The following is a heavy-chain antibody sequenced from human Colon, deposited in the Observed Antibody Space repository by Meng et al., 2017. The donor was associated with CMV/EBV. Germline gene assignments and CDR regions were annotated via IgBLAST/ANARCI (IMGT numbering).Heavy chain of an antibody. CDR1: GFTFRSYG. CDR3: AKDGRYYDSSGYGP. CDR2: IRYDGSNK. J-gene: IGHJ5*02. D-gene: IGHD3-22*01. V-gene: IGHV3-30*02. Sequence: GESLKISWAAPGFTFRSYGMHWVRQAPGKGLEWAAFIRYDGSNKYYADSVEGRFTISRDNSKNTLYLQTNSLRAEDTAVYYCAKDGRYYDSSGYGPWGQGTLVTVSS.